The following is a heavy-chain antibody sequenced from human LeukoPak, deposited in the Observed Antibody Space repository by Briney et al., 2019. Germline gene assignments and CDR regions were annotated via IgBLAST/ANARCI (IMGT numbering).Heavy chain of an antibody. Sequence: SETLSLTCTVSGGSISSYYWSWIRQPAGTALEWIGRIYTSGTITYNPSPKSRVTMSVDTSKNQFSLKLSSVTAADTAVYYCARDGYSGNDGLWGQGTLVTVSS. CDR1: GGSISSYY. CDR2: IYTSGTI. D-gene: IGHD5-12*01. J-gene: IGHJ4*02. V-gene: IGHV4-4*07. CDR3: ARDGYSGNDGL.